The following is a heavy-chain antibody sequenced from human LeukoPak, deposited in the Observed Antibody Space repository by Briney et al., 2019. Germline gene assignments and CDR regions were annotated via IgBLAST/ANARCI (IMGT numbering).Heavy chain of an antibody. CDR2: MNPNSGNT. CDR1: GYTFTSYN. Sequence: ASVKVSCKASGYTFTSYNINWVRQATGQGLEWMGWMNPNSGNTGYAQKFQGRVTMTRNTSISTAYMELSSLRAEDTAVYYCAKDSAKKYDDYWGQGTLVTVSS. CDR3: AKDSAKKYDDY. D-gene: IGHD2/OR15-2a*01. V-gene: IGHV1-8*01. J-gene: IGHJ4*02.